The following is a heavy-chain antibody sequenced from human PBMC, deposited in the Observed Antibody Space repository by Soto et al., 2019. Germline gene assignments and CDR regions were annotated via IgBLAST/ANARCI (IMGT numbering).Heavy chain of an antibody. Sequence: SETLSLTCTVSGGSISSYYWSLIRQPPGKGLEWIGYIYYSGSTNYNPSLKSRVTISVDTSKNQFSLKLSSVTAADTAVYYCARQVVVVPADNYYYYYYMDVWGKGTTVTVSS. D-gene: IGHD2-2*01. CDR1: GGSISSYY. CDR3: ARQVVVVPADNYYYYYYMDV. CDR2: IYYSGST. V-gene: IGHV4-59*08. J-gene: IGHJ6*03.